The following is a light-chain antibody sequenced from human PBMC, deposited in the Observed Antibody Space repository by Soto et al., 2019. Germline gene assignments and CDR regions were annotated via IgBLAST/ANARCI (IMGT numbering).Light chain of an antibody. V-gene: IGLV2-14*01. CDR2: DVT. Sequence: QSVLTQPASVSGSPGLSIDISCTGTSSDVGAYNYVSWYQQDPGKVPKLVIYDVTNRPSGVSDRFSGSKSGNTASLTISGLQAEDEADYYCSSYTSNTTPYVFGTGTKVTVL. CDR1: SSDVGAYNY. CDR3: SSYTSNTTPYV. J-gene: IGLJ1*01.